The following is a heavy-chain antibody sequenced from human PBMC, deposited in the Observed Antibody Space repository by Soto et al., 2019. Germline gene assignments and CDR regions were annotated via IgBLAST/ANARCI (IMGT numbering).Heavy chain of an antibody. D-gene: IGHD3-22*01. CDR1: GDSISSYY. V-gene: IGHV4-59*08. CDR3: ARHLAASYYDSSGYYSDDYYGMDV. Sequence: SETLSLTCTVSGDSISSYYWSWIRQPPGKGLEWIGYIYYSGSTNYNPSLKSRVTISVDTSKNQFSLKLSSVTAADTAVYYCARHLAASYYDSSGYYSDDYYGMDVWGQGTTVTVSS. J-gene: IGHJ6*02. CDR2: IYYSGST.